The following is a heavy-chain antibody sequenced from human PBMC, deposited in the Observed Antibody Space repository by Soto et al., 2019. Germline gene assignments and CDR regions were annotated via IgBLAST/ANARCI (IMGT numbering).Heavy chain of an antibody. CDR3: VRRGYGSNSLEF. V-gene: IGHV1-2*06. D-gene: IGHD4-17*01. Sequence: GASVKVSCKTSGYIFTGYFIHWVRQTPGQGLQWMGRITPNSGDTKYGQTFQGRVTFTRDTSTSTAYMELSGLRSDDTALYYCVRRGYGSNSLEFWGQGTLVTVSS. J-gene: IGHJ4*03. CDR1: GYIFTGYF. CDR2: ITPNSGDT.